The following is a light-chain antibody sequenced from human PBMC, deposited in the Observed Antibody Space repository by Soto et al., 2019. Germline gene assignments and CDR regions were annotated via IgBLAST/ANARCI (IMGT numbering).Light chain of an antibody. V-gene: IGKV3-20*01. Sequence: EIVLTQSPGTLSLSPGDRATLSCRVNQNINSPYLAWYQHKPGQAPRLLVFGTSSRATGIPDRFSGSRSWTGFTPTNTGLEPVDFVLSDCQPYGSSPRRTFGQAPKVDMK. CDR1: QNINSPY. CDR2: GTS. CDR3: QPYGSSPRRT. J-gene: IGKJ1*01.